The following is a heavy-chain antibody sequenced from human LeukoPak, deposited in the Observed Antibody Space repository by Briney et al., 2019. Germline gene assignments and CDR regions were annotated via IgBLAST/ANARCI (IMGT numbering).Heavy chain of an antibody. J-gene: IGHJ4*02. CDR2: IYSAGST. Sequence: GGSLRLSCGASGFTVSNNYMHWVRQTPGKGLEWVSVIYSAGSTYYADSVKGRFTISRDNSKNTLYLQMNSLRAEDTAVYYCARDSTTDIDFDYWGQGTLVTVSS. D-gene: IGHD5/OR15-5a*01. V-gene: IGHV3-66*01. CDR3: ARDSTTDIDFDY. CDR1: GFTVSNNY.